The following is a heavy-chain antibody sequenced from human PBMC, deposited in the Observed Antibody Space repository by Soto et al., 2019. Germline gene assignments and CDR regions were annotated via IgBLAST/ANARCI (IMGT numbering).Heavy chain of an antibody. CDR1: GGTFSSYA. CDR3: ARVLWFGDLSESGGWFDP. J-gene: IGHJ5*02. CDR2: IIPIFGTA. V-gene: IGHV1-69*01. Sequence: QVQLVQSGAEVKKPGSSVKVSCKASGGTFSSYAISWVRQAPGQGLEWMGGIIPIFGTANYAQKFQGRVTITADESKSTAYMELSSLRSEDTAVYYCARVLWFGDLSESGGWFDPWGQGTLVTVSS. D-gene: IGHD3-10*01.